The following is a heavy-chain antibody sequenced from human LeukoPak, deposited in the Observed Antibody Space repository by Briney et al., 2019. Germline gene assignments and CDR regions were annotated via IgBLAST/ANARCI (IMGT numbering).Heavy chain of an antibody. CDR3: ARFPNGDYETYWYFDL. V-gene: IGHV4-31*03. D-gene: IGHD4-17*01. J-gene: IGHJ2*01. Sequence: SETLSLTCTVSGGFIRSGGHYWSWIRERPVRGLELIGYIFYTGSTNYNPSLKSRVTMSVDTSKKQFSLRLTSVTAADTAVYYCARFPNGDYETYWYFDLWGRGTLVTVSS. CDR2: IFYTGST. CDR1: GGFIRSGGHY.